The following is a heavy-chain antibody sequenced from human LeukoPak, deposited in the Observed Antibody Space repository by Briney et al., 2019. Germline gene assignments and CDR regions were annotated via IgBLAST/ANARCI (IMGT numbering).Heavy chain of an antibody. CDR3: ARVRDCGGGSCFSYLAY. CDR2: ISRTSSTK. V-gene: IGHV3-48*04. D-gene: IGHD2-15*01. CDR1: GFTFSSYS. J-gene: IGHJ4*02. Sequence: GGSLRLSCAASGFTFSSYSMNWVRQAPGKGLEWVSYISRTSSTKDYADCVEGRFTISRDNGKNSLYLQMNSLRAAATPLYYCARVRDCGGGSCFSYLAYRGPGTLVTVSS.